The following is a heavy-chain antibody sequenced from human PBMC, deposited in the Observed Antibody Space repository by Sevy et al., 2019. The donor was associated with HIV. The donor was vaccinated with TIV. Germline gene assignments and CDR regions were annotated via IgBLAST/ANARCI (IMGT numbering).Heavy chain of an antibody. CDR1: GGSISSYY. CDR2: IYFSGST. D-gene: IGHD2-21*01. V-gene: IGHV4-59*01. Sequence: SETLSLTCSVSGGSISSYYWNWIRQPPGKGLERIGYIYFSGSTNYTPSLKSRVTISVDMSKNQFSLKLSSVTAADTAVYYCARSHLAFSGADCFSPYYFDSWGQGTLVTVS. CDR3: ARSHLAFSGADCFSPYYFDS. J-gene: IGHJ4*02.